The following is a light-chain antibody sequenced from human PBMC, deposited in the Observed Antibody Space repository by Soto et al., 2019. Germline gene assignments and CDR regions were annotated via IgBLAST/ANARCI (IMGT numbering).Light chain of an antibody. V-gene: IGKV3-15*01. CDR1: QSVNTN. CDR3: QQYNNWPSWT. CDR2: GAS. J-gene: IGKJ1*01. Sequence: EIVVTQSPATLSVSPGERATLSCRASQSVNTNFAWYQQKPCQAPRLLIYGASTRATGIPARFSGSGSGTEFTLTISSLQSEDFAVYYCQQYNNWPSWTFGQGTKVEVK.